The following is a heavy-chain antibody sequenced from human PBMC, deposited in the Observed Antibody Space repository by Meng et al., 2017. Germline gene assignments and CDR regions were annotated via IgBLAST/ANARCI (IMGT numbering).Heavy chain of an antibody. CDR1: GYTFTGYY. D-gene: IGHD3-10*01. J-gene: IGHJ4*02. CDR2: INPNSGGT. Sequence: QMQLWKSGDELKKPGAPVKASCKPPGYTFTGYYMHWVRQAPGQGLEWMGWINPNSGGTNYAQKFQGRVTMTRNTSISTAYMELSRLRSDDTAVYYCARHWFGESEISWGQGTLVTVSS. V-gene: IGHV1-2*02. CDR3: ARHWFGESEIS.